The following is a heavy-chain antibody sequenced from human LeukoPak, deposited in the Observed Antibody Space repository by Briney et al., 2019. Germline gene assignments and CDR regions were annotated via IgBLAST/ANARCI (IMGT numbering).Heavy chain of an antibody. CDR2: IIPIFGTA. V-gene: IGHV1-69*06. J-gene: IGHJ3*02. D-gene: IGHD3-10*01. CDR3: ARELHYYGSGSYYRGAFDI. CDR1: GGTFSSYA. Sequence: SVKVSCKASGGTFSSYAISWVRQAPGQGLEWVGGIIPIFGTANYAQKFQGRVTITADKFTSTAYMELSSLRSEDTAVYYCARELHYYGSGSYYRGAFDIWGQGTMVTVSS.